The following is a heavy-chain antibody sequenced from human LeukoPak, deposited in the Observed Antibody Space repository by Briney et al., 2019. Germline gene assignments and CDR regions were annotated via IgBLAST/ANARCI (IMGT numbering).Heavy chain of an antibody. D-gene: IGHD2-2*01. CDR2: IKQDGSEK. CDR3: ARVSFEPSVVPAAMGGY. CDR1: GFTFSSYW. V-gene: IGHV3-7*01. J-gene: IGHJ4*02. Sequence: GGSLRLSCAASGFTFSSYWMSWVRQAPGKGLEWVANIKQDGSEKYYVDSVKGRFTISRDNSKNTLYLQMNSLRAEDTAVYYCARVSFEPSVVPAAMGGYWGQGTLVTVSS.